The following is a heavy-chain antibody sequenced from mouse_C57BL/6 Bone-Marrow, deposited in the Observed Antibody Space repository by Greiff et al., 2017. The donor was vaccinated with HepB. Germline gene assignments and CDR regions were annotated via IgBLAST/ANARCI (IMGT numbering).Heavy chain of an antibody. CDR3: ARYGFFAY. CDR1: GFTFSSYT. Sequence: EVKLMESGGGLVKPGGSLKLSCAASGFTFSSYTMSWVRQTPEKRLEWVATISGGGGNTYYPDSVKGRFTISRDNAKNTLYLQMSSLRSEDTALYYCARYGFFAYWGQGTLVTVSA. V-gene: IGHV5-9*01. CDR2: ISGGGGNT. J-gene: IGHJ3*01. D-gene: IGHD1-1*02.